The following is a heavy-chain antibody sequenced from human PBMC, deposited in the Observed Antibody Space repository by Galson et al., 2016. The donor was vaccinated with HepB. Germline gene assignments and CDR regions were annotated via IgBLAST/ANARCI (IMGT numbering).Heavy chain of an antibody. D-gene: IGHD3-3*01. CDR1: GFTFSSYA. CDR3: AKGPGFWSGYYHFDY. V-gene: IGHV3-23*01. Sequence: SLRLSCAASGFTFSSYAMSWVRQAPGKGLEWVSTISDSGGSTYSADSVKGRFTISRDNAKNTLYLQMKSLRAEDTAIYYCAKGPGFWSGYYHFDYWGQGTLVTVSS. CDR2: ISDSGGST. J-gene: IGHJ4*02.